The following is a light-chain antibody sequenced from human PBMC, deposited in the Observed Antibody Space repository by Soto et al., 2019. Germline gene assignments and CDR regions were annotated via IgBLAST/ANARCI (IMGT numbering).Light chain of an antibody. J-gene: IGLJ2*01. V-gene: IGLV2-14*01. CDR3: SSYTSSSIPV. CDR2: DVS. Sequence: QSALTQPASVSGSPGQSITISCTGTSSDVGGYNYVSWYQQHPGKAPKLMIYDVSIRPSGVSNRFSGSKSGNTASLTISGLQAEDEAEYYCSSYTSSSIPVFGGGTKLTVL. CDR1: SSDVGGYNY.